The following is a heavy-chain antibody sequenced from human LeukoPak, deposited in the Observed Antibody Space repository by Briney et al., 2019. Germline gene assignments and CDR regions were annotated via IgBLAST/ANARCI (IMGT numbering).Heavy chain of an antibody. J-gene: IGHJ4*02. Sequence: SLRLSCAPCGFTFDVYAMHWVRQSPGKGLEWVSGISWNSGSIAYADSVKGRFTISRDNAKNSLYLQMNSLRAEDTALYYCAKSHCDSTSCYLVGSFYFDYWGQGTLVIVSS. D-gene: IGHD2-2*01. CDR2: ISWNSGSI. V-gene: IGHV3-9*01. CDR1: GFTFDVYA. CDR3: AKSHCDSTSCYLVGSFYFDY.